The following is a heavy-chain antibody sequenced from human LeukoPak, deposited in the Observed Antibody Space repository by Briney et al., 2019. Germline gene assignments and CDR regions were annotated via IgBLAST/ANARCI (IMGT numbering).Heavy chain of an antibody. J-gene: IGHJ4*02. V-gene: IGHV1-8*02. CDR1: GYTFTSYA. Sequence: ASVKVSCKASGYTFTSYAMHWVRQAPGQRLEWMGWMNPNSGNTGYAQKFQGRVTMTRNTSISTAYMELSSLRSEDTAVYYCAREGSYGDSDYWGQGTLVTVSS. CDR3: AREGSYGDSDY. D-gene: IGHD4-17*01. CDR2: MNPNSGNT.